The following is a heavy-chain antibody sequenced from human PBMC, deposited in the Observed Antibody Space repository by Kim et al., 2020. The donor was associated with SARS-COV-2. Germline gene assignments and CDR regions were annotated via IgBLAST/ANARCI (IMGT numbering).Heavy chain of an antibody. CDR3: ARVWFGELSYWFDP. J-gene: IGHJ5*02. Sequence: NPTLTGRVTISVDTSKKQFSLKLSFVTAADTAVYYCARVWFGELSYWFDPWGQGTLVTVSS. V-gene: IGHV4-59*01. D-gene: IGHD3-10*01.